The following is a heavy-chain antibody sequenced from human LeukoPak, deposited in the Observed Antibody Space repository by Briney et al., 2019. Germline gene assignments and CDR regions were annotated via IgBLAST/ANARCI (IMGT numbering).Heavy chain of an antibody. D-gene: IGHD2-15*01. CDR3: ARLVVAATRYFDY. CDR2: IAPGDSDT. V-gene: IGHV5-51*01. Sequence: GGSLKISCKGSGYSFTSHWIAWVRQMPGKGLEWRGIIAPGDSDTRYSPSFQGQVIISADKSISTAFLQWSSLKASDTAMYYCARLVVAATRYFDYWGQGTLVTVSS. CDR1: GYSFTSHW. J-gene: IGHJ4*02.